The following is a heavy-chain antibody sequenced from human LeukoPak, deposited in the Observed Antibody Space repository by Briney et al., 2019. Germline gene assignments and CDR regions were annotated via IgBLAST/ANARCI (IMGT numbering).Heavy chain of an antibody. CDR1: GGSVSSGSYY. J-gene: IGHJ4*02. V-gene: IGHV4-61*01. CDR2: IYYSGGT. Sequence: PSETLSLTCTVSGGSVSSGSYYWSWIRQPPGKGLEWIGYIYYSGGTNYNPSLKSRVTISVDTSKNQFSLKLSSVTAADTAVYYCARDRLYRGYSYGFDYWGQGTLVTVSS. D-gene: IGHD5-18*01. CDR3: ARDRLYRGYSYGFDY.